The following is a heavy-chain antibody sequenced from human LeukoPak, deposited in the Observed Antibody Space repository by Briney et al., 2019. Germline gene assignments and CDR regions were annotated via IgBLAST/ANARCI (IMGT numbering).Heavy chain of an antibody. J-gene: IGHJ4*02. CDR2: ISYDGSNK. Sequence: QTGGSLRLSCAASGFTFSTYGMHWVRQAPGKGLEWVAVISYDGSNKYYADSVKGRFTISRDNAMNSLFLQMNSLRAEDTAVYYCTRSLLDSRPEVPDEYWGQGTLVTVSS. CDR1: GFTFSTYG. CDR3: TRSLLDSRPEVPDEY. V-gene: IGHV3-30*03. D-gene: IGHD4-11*01.